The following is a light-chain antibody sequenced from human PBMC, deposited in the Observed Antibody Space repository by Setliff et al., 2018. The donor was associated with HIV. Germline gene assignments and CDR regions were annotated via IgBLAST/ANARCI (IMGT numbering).Light chain of an antibody. Sequence: QSVLTQPASVSGSPGQSIIISCTGNGSDIGTYNLVSWYQQYPGKVPKLIISEVSKRPSGVSNRFSGSKSGNTAFLTLSGLQAEDEADYYCCSYSTSGTFVLFGGGTKVTVL. J-gene: IGLJ2*01. V-gene: IGLV2-23*02. CDR1: GSDIGTYNL. CDR3: CSYSTSGTFVL. CDR2: EVS.